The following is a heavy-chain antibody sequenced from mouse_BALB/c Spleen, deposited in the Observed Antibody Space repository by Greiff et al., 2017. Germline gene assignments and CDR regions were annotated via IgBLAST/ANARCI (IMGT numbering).Heavy chain of an antibody. Sequence: EVQLMESGPGLVKPSQSLSLTCSVTGYSFTSGYFRNLLRQFPGNQLELVGYISYDGSNNYNPSLKNRISITRDTSKNQFFLKLNIVTTEDTATYCCARGRRYDGFAYWGQGTPVTVSA. CDR2: ISYDGSN. D-gene: IGHD2-14*01. V-gene: IGHV3-6*01. CDR1: GYSFTSGYF. J-gene: IGHJ3*01. CDR3: ARGRRYDGFAY.